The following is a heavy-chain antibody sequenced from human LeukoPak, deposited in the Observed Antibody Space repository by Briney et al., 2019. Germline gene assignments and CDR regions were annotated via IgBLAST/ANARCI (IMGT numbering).Heavy chain of an antibody. D-gene: IGHD4-17*01. Sequence: PRGSLRLSCAASGFTFSSYSMNWVRQAPGKGLEWVSSISSSSSYIYYADSVKGRFTISRDNAKNPLYLQMNSLRAEDTAVYYCAREDDYGSPARFDYWGQGTLVTVSS. V-gene: IGHV3-21*01. CDR1: GFTFSSYS. CDR2: ISSSSSYI. J-gene: IGHJ4*02. CDR3: AREDDYGSPARFDY.